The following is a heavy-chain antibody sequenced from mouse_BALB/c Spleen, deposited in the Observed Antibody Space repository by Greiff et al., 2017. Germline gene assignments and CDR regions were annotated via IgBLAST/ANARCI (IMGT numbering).Heavy chain of an antibody. CDR1: GFTFSSFG. D-gene: IGHD2-3*01. V-gene: IGHV5-17*02. CDR3: ARGDGYYVYAMDY. Sequence: EVKVEESGGGLVQPGGSRKLSCAASGFTFSSFGMHWVRQAPEKGLEWVAYISSGSSTIYYADTVKGRFTISRDNPKNTLFLQMTSLRSEDTAMYYCARGDGYYVYAMDYWGQGTSVTVSS. CDR2: ISSGSSTI. J-gene: IGHJ4*01.